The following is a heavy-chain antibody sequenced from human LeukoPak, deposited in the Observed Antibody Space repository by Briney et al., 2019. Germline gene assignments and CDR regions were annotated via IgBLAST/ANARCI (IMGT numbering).Heavy chain of an antibody. CDR3: ARGSDFWSGYYGNGPDYFDY. Sequence: PGRSLRLSCAASGFTFSSYAMHWVRQAPGKGLEWVAVISYDGSNKYYADSVKGRFTISRDNSKNTLYLQTNSLRAEDTAVYYCARGSDFWSGYYGNGPDYFDYWGQGTLVTVSS. J-gene: IGHJ4*02. CDR1: GFTFSSYA. CDR2: ISYDGSNK. D-gene: IGHD3-3*01. V-gene: IGHV3-30-3*01.